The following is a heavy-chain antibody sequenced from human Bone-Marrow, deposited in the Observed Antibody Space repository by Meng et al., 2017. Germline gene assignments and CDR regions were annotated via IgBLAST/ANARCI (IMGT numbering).Heavy chain of an antibody. CDR1: GFTFSSYA. Sequence: GESLKISCAASGFTFSSYAMSWIRQAPGKGLEWVSYISNSGHIIYYADSVKGRFTIFRDNAKNSLYLQMNSLRAEDTAIYYCVRDVSRWLQGDTSGFDYWGQGSLVTVSS. CDR3: VRDVSRWLQGDTSGFDY. D-gene: IGHD3-22*01. J-gene: IGHJ4*02. V-gene: IGHV3-11*01. CDR2: ISNSGHII.